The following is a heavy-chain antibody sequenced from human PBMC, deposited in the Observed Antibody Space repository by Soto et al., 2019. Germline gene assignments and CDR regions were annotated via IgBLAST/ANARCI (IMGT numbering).Heavy chain of an antibody. CDR3: ARDEVTTVTTFAFDY. V-gene: IGHV1-18*01. Sequence: QVQLVQTGAEVKKPGASVKVSCKASGYTLTSYGISWVRQAPGQGLEWMGWISAYNGNTNYAQKLQGRVTMTTDTSTSTAYMELRSLRSDDTAVYYCARDEVTTVTTFAFDYWGQGTLVTVSS. J-gene: IGHJ4*02. CDR1: GYTLTSYG. CDR2: ISAYNGNT. D-gene: IGHD4-17*01.